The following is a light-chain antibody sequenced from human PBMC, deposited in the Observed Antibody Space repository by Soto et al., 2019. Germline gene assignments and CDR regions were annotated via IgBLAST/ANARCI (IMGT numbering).Light chain of an antibody. V-gene: IGLV1-44*01. Sequence: QSVLTQPTSASGTPGQRVTISCSGSRSNIGTNTVNWYQQLPGTAPKLLIYTNNERPSGVPDRFSGSKSGTSASLAISGLQSEDEADYYCEAWDDSLNGQVFGTGTKVTVL. J-gene: IGLJ1*01. CDR1: RSNIGTNT. CDR3: EAWDDSLNGQV. CDR2: TNN.